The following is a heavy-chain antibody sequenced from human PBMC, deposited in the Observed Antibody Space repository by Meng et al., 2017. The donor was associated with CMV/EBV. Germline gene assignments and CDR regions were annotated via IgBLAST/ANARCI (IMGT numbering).Heavy chain of an antibody. D-gene: IGHD6-13*01. CDR1: GSTFTSYY. V-gene: IGHV1-46*01. CDR2: INPSGGST. CDR3: ALAEYSSSLFDY. Sequence: QVQLVQSWAEVKKPGASLKVSGKASGSTFTSYYRHWVRQAPGQGLEWMGIINPSGGSTSYAQKFQGRVTMARDTSTSTVYMELSSLRSEDTAVYYCALAEYSSSLFDYWGQGTLVTVSS. J-gene: IGHJ4*02.